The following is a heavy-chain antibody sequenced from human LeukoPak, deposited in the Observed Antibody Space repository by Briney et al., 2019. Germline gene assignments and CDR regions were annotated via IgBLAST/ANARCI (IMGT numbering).Heavy chain of an antibody. J-gene: IGHJ4*02. CDR2: IYYSGNT. V-gene: IGHV4-59*01. CDR3: ARVQRPLDGADY. Sequence: SETLSLTCTVSGGSISPYYWSWIRQPPGKGLEWIGYIYYSGNTYYNPSLKSRVTISVDTSKNLFSLKLSSVTAADTAVYYCARVQRPLDGADYWGQGTLVTVSS. CDR1: GGSISPYY. D-gene: IGHD1-1*01.